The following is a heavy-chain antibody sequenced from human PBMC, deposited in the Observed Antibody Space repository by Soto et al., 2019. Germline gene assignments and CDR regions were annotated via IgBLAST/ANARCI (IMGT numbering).Heavy chain of an antibody. CDR3: ARDSGYRVHYDSGGYLPVDY. CDR1: GFTFSSYE. CDR2: ISSSGSTI. V-gene: IGHV3-48*03. J-gene: IGHJ4*02. Sequence: EVQLVESGGGLVQPGGSLRLSCAASGFTFSSYEMHWVRQAPGKGLEWVSYISSSGSTIYYADSVKGRFTISRDNAKNSLYLQMIRLRAEDTAVYYCARDSGYRVHYDSGGYLPVDYLGQGTLFTVSS. D-gene: IGHD3-22*01.